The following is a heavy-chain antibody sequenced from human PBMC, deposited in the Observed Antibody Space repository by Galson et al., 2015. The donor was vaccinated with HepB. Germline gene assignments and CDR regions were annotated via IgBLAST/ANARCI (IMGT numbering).Heavy chain of an antibody. V-gene: IGHV3-11*06. CDR1: GFTFSDYY. J-gene: IGHJ3*02. CDR2: ISSSSSYT. Sequence: SLRLSCAASGFTFSDYYMGWIRQAPGKGLEWVSYISSSSSYTNYADSVKGRFTISRDNAKNSLYLQMNSLRAEDTAVYYCARERYCSGGSCWHDAFDIWGQGTMVTVSS. CDR3: ARERYCSGGSCWHDAFDI. D-gene: IGHD2-15*01.